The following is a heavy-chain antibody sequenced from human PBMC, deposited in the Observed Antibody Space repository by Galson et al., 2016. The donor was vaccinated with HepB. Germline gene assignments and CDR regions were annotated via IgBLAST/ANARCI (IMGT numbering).Heavy chain of an antibody. J-gene: IGHJ3*02. CDR1: GYTLTELS. CDR3: APDASVWFGGLSGGVSFDI. V-gene: IGHV1-24*01. CDR2: FYPEDGEA. D-gene: IGHD3-10*01. Sequence: SVKVSCKVSGYTLTELSMHWVRQAPGKGLEWMGRFYPEDGEAIYAQKFQGRVTMTENTSTDTAYMELSSLRSEDTAVYYCAPDASVWFGGLSGGVSFDIWGQGTMVTVSS.